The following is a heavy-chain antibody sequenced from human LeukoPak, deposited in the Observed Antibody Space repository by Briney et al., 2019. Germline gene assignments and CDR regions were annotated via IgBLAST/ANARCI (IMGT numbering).Heavy chain of an antibody. CDR3: AFTGVAATEDDY. Sequence: GGSLRLSCAASGFTFSSYSMNWVRQAPGKGLEWVSSISSSSSYIYYADSVKGRFTISRDNAKNSLYLQMNSLRAEDTAVYYCAFTGVAATEDDYWGQGTLVTVSS. CDR1: GFTFSSYS. CDR2: ISSSSSYI. V-gene: IGHV3-21*01. D-gene: IGHD2-15*01. J-gene: IGHJ4*02.